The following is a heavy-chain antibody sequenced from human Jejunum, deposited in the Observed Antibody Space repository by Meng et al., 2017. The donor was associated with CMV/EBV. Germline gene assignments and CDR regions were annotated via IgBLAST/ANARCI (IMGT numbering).Heavy chain of an antibody. V-gene: IGHV4-61*01. Sequence: SVSMGSNCRNGIRQPPGKGMEWIGYIHDSGSTSHNPSLKSRVTVSVDTSKNQFSLEMTSVTAADTAVYYCARDGGDYGGNPYYFDDWGQGALVTVSS. CDR1: SVSMGSNC. CDR2: IHDSGST. D-gene: IGHD4-23*01. CDR3: ARDGGDYGGNPYYFDD. J-gene: IGHJ4*02.